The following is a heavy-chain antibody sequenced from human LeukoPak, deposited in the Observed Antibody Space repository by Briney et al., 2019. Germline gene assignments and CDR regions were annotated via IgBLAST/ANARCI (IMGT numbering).Heavy chain of an antibody. D-gene: IGHD2/OR15-2a*01. Sequence: SKTLSLTCTVSGGSISSYYWSWIRQPPGKGLGWIAYISDIGSINYNPSLKSRDTISLDTSKNQFSLKLSSVTAADTAVYYCAGHHPRNTVDFWGQGTLVTVSS. CDR2: ISDIGSI. V-gene: IGHV4-59*08. CDR1: GGSISSYY. J-gene: IGHJ4*02. CDR3: AGHHPRNTVDF.